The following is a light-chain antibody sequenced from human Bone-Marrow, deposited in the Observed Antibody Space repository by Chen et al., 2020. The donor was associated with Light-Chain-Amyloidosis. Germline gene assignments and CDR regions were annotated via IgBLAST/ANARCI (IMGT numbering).Light chain of an antibody. CDR3: QAWDTSSAP. CDR2: QDN. V-gene: IGLV3-1*01. Sequence: SYELTQPPSLSVSPGQTARITCSGEELGDRYACWYQQKPGQSPFLVIQQDNKRPSGIPERFSGSPSGSIATLTISGTQTEDEAVYYCQAWDTSSAPFGGGTKLTV. J-gene: IGLJ2*01. CDR1: ELGDRY.